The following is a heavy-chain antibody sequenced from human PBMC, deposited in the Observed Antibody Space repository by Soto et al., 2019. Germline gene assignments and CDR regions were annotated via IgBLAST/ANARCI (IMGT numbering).Heavy chain of an antibody. D-gene: IGHD5-18*01. CDR1: GGSIRSYY. CDR2: IYYSGGT. Sequence: SETLSLTCTVWGGSIRSYYWSWIRQPPGKGLEWIGDIYYSGGTNYSRSLKSRVTISVDTSKNQFSLKLSAVPAADTAVYYCARVRSGYSYGGASYYFDYWGQGTLVTVSS. J-gene: IGHJ4*02. V-gene: IGHV4-59*01. CDR3: ARVRSGYSYGGASYYFDY.